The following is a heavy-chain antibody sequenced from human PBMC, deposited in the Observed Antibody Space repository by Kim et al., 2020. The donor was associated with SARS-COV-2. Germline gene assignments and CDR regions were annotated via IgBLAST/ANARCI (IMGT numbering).Heavy chain of an antibody. J-gene: IGHJ4*02. D-gene: IGHD3-16*02. Sequence: SETLSLTCTVSGGSISSGDYYWSWIRQPPGKGLEWIGYIYYSGSTYYNPSLKSRVTISVDTSKNQFSLKLSSVTAADTAVYYCARGPGIMITFGGVISPGNRDYWGERTLVPVSS. CDR2: IYYSGST. V-gene: IGHV4-30-4*01. CDR1: GGSISSGDYY. CDR3: ARGPGIMITFGGVISPGNRDY.